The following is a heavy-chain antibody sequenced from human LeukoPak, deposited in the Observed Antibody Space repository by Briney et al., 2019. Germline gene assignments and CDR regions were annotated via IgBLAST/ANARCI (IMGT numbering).Heavy chain of an antibody. Sequence: GRSLRLSCAASGFTFSSYGMHWVRQAPGKGLEWVAVIWYDGSNKYYADSVKGRFTISRDNSRKTLYLQMNSLRAEDTAVYYCAREASEKGGIDYWGQGTLVTVSS. D-gene: IGHD2-2*01. CDR1: GFTFSSYG. J-gene: IGHJ4*02. CDR2: IWYDGSNK. CDR3: AREASEKGGIDY. V-gene: IGHV3-33*01.